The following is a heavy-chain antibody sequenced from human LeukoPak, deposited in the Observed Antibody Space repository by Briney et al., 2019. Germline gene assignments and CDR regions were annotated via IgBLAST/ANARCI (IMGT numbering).Heavy chain of an antibody. CDR1: GDSISSGNFY. CDR2: VHSSGGT. Sequence: SQTLSLTCTVSGDSISSGNFYWSWIRQPAGKGLEWIGRVHSSGGTDYNLSLKSRVTISRDTSKNEFSLKLSSVTAADTAVYYCARGVSQVRGMWFDPWGQGTLVTVSS. CDR3: ARGVSQVRGMWFDP. D-gene: IGHD3-10*01. V-gene: IGHV4-61*02. J-gene: IGHJ5*02.